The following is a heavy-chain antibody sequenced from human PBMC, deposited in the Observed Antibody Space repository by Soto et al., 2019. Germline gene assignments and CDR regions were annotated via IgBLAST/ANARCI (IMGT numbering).Heavy chain of an antibody. J-gene: IGHJ4*02. CDR1: GGSISISNW. Sequence: SETLSLTCVVSGGSISISNWWSWVRQSPGKGLEWIGEIYHKGTISYNPSLKSRATISVDKAKNHVLLNLTSVTAADTAVYFCARAPVAARFDFWGQGTLVTVS. D-gene: IGHD6-19*01. CDR3: ARAPVAARFDF. V-gene: IGHV4-4*02. CDR2: IYHKGTI.